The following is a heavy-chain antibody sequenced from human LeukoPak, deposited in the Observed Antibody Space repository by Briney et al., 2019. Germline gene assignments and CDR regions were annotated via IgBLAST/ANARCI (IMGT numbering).Heavy chain of an antibody. J-gene: IGHJ5*02. CDR3: ARVTLCSSTSCYPTGP. V-gene: IGHV1-69*13. CDR1: GYTFTSYG. D-gene: IGHD2-2*01. CDR2: IIPIFGTA. Sequence: GASVKVSCKASGYTFTSYGISWVRQAPGQGLEWMGGIIPIFGTANYAQKFQGRVTITADESTSTAYMELSSLRSEDTAVYYCARVTLCSSTSCYPTGPWGQGTLVTVSS.